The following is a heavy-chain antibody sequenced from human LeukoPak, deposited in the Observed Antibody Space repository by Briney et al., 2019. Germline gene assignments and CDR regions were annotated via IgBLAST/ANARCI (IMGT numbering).Heavy chain of an antibody. D-gene: IGHD2-2*01. CDR1: GFTFSSYA. V-gene: IGHV3-64*01. J-gene: IGHJ4*02. CDR3: VRGYCGSTSCYGDY. Sequence: GGFLRLSCAASGFTFSSYAMHWVRQAPGKGLEYVSSISTNGGSTYYANSVKGRFTISRDNSKNTLYLQMGSLRAEDMAVYYCVRGYCGSTSCYGDYWGQGTLVTVSS. CDR2: ISTNGGST.